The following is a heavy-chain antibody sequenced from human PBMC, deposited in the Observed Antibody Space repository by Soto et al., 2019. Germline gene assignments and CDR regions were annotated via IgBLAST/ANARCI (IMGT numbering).Heavy chain of an antibody. CDR1: GDSSDRTGW. D-gene: IGHD3-22*01. J-gene: IGHJ5*02. CDR2: IYHLGRT. CDR3: ARTGKFYSYDTNGVPFAP. V-gene: IGHV4-4*02. Sequence: SENPSIASTVSGDSSDRTGWWSGVRLSPGKGLEWIGEIYHLGRTNYNPSLKSRVTLSIDKSNNQFSLTLTSVTAADTAVYFCARTGKFYSYDTNGVPFAPWGPGMLVTV.